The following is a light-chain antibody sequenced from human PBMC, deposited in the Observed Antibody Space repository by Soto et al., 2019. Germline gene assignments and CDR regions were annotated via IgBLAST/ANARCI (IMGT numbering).Light chain of an antibody. Sequence: EIVLTQSPGTLSLSPGERATLSCRASQSVSSGYLAWYQQKPGQAPRLLIFGASTRATGIPDRFSGSGSGTDFTLTVSRLEPEDFAVYYCQHYGSSTWTFGQGTKVEIK. CDR3: QHYGSSTWT. CDR1: QSVSSGY. V-gene: IGKV3-20*01. J-gene: IGKJ1*01. CDR2: GAS.